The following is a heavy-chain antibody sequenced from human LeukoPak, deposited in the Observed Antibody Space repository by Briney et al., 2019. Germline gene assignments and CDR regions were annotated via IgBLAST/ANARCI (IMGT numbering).Heavy chain of an antibody. CDR1: GYSFSCYW. J-gene: IGHJ4*02. CDR3: ASRDGYNVDY. D-gene: IGHD5-24*01. V-gene: IGHV5-51*01. Sequence: GESLKISCKGSGYSFSCYWNGWVRQMPGKGLEWMGIIYPGASDIRYSPSFEGQVNISADKSITTAYLQWSRLEASDTAMYYCASRDGYNVDYWGQGTLVTVSS. CDR2: IYPGASDI.